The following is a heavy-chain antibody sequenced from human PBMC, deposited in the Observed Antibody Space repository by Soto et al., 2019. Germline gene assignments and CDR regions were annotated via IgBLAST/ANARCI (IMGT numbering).Heavy chain of an antibody. V-gene: IGHV3-23*01. Sequence: GGSLTPSCAASGFTFGRYAMSRVRQAPGKGREWVSAISGSGRSTYYADPVKGRFTTSRDNSKNTLYLQMNSLRAEDTAVYYCAKSGSVSYWPVYGMDVWGQGTTVTVSS. J-gene: IGHJ6*02. CDR1: GFTFGRYA. CDR3: AKSGSVSYWPVYGMDV. D-gene: IGHD3-10*01. CDR2: ISGSGRST.